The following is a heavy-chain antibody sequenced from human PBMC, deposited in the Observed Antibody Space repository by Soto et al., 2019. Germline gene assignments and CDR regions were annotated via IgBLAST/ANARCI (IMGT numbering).Heavy chain of an antibody. CDR1: GGSISSGGYS. D-gene: IGHD3-22*01. CDR2: IYHSGST. Sequence: PSETLSLTCAVSGGSISSGGYSWSWIRQPPGKGLEWIGYIYHSGSTYYNPSLKSRVTISVDRSKNQFSLKLSSVTAADTAVYYCASSGITMIVVGAPDAFDIWGQGTMVTVSS. J-gene: IGHJ3*02. CDR3: ASSGITMIVVGAPDAFDI. V-gene: IGHV4-30-2*01.